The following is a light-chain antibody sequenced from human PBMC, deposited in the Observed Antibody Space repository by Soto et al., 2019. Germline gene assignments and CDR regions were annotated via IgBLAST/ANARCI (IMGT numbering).Light chain of an antibody. Sequence: EIVLTQSPGTLSLSPGERATLSCRASQSVSSAYLAWYQHKPGQPPTLLIYAASSRVTGIPDRFSGSGSGTDFTLTISRLEPEDFALYYCQQYVSSSTWTFGQGTKVEI. CDR2: AAS. V-gene: IGKV3-20*01. CDR1: QSVSSAY. J-gene: IGKJ1*01. CDR3: QQYVSSSTWT.